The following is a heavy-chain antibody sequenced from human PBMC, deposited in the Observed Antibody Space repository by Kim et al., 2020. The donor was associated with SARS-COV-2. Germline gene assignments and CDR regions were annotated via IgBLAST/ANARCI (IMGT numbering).Heavy chain of an antibody. V-gene: IGHV4-31*03. J-gene: IGHJ3*02. CDR2: IYYSGST. D-gene: IGHD3-3*01. CDR1: GGSISSGGYY. Sequence: SETLSLTCTVSGGSISSGGYYWSWIRQHPGKCLEWIGYIYYSGSTYYNPSLKSRVTISVDTSKNQFSLKLSSVTAADTAVYYCARAMGGITIFGVVTLSAFDIWGQGTMVTVSS. CDR3: ARAMGGITIFGVVTLSAFDI.